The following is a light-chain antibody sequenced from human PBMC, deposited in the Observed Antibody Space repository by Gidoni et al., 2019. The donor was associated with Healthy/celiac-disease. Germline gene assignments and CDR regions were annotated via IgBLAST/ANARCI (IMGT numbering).Light chain of an antibody. V-gene: IGKV4-1*01. J-gene: IGKJ1*01. CDR2: WAS. CDR3: QQYYSTPQT. Sequence: IVMTQSPDSLAVSLGERATINCKSSQSVLYSTNNKNYLAWYQQKPGQPPKLLIYWASTRESGVPDRFSGSGSGKDFTLTSSSLQAEDVAVYYCQQYYSTPQTFGQGTKVEIK. CDR1: QSVLYSTNNKNY.